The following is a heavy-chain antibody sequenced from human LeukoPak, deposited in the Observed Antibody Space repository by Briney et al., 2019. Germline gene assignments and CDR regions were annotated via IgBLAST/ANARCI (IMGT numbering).Heavy chain of an antibody. V-gene: IGHV1-8*01. CDR1: GYTFTNYD. Sequence: ASVKVSCKASGYTFTNYDLNWVRQASGQGLEWMGWMNPDTEITDYAQKFQGRVTMTRDTSINTAYMELSGLTSEDTAVYFCATSSGLTTHDAFDIWGQGTKVTVPS. D-gene: IGHD3/OR15-3a*01. CDR3: ATSSGLTTHDAFDI. J-gene: IGHJ3*02. CDR2: MNPDTEIT.